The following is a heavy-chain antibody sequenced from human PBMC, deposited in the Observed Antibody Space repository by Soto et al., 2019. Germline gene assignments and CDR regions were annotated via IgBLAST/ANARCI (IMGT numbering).Heavy chain of an antibody. CDR1: GGSIYSSRYY. D-gene: IGHD3-3*01. V-gene: IGHV4-39*01. J-gene: IGHJ6*02. CDR2: IYYSGST. CDR3: ARDNTIFGVVNPYYYYGMDV. Sequence: PSESLSLACTVSGGSIYSSRYYWAWKQQPPGKGLEWIGSIYYSGSTYYNPSLKSRVTISVDTSKNQFSLKLSSVTAADTAVYYCARDNTIFGVVNPYYYYGMDVWGQGTTVTVSS.